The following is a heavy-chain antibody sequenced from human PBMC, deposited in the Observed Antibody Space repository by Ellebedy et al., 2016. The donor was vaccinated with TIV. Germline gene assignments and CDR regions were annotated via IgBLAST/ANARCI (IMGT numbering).Heavy chain of an antibody. CDR2: IKQDGSEK. J-gene: IGHJ4*02. D-gene: IGHD6-13*01. V-gene: IGHV3-7*01. CDR1: GFTSSSYW. CDR3: ARLGGGAAANY. Sequence: PGGSLRLSCAASGFTSSSYWMSWVRQAPGKGLEWVANIKQDGSEKYYVDSVKGRFTISRDNAKNSLYLQMNSLRAEDTAVYYCARLGGGAAANYWGQGTLVTVSS.